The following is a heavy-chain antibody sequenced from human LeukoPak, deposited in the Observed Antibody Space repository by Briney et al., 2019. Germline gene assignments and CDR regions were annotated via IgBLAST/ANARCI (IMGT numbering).Heavy chain of an antibody. V-gene: IGHV1-69*13. Sequence: SENVSCKASGGTYSSYAMSGVRQAPGQGREWMGGIIPIFGTANYAQKLQGRVTITADESTSTAYMELSSLRSEDTAVYYCARTVAGGYYYYYMDVWGKGTTVTISS. CDR3: ARTVAGGYYYYYMDV. J-gene: IGHJ6*03. D-gene: IGHD6-19*01. CDR2: IIPIFGTA. CDR1: GGTYSSYA.